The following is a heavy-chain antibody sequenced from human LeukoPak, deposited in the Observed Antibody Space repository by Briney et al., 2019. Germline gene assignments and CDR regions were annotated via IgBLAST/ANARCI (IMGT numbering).Heavy chain of an antibody. CDR2: IYYSGST. Sequence: SETLSLTCTVSGGSMSNYYWGWIRQPPGKELEWIGYIYYSGSTSYNPSLKGRVTISVDTSNNQFSLKLSSVTAADTAIYYCARDKRGSYADYWGQGTLVTVSS. CDR1: GGSMSNYY. CDR3: ARDKRGSYADY. V-gene: IGHV4-59*01. D-gene: IGHD3-16*01. J-gene: IGHJ4*02.